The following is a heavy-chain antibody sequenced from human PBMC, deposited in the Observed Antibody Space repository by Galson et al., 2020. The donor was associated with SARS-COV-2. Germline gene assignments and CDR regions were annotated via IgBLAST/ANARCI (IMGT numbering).Heavy chain of an antibody. CDR1: GFTFSSYW. CDR2: IYSEGSST. D-gene: IGHD7-27*01. V-gene: IGHV3-74*01. CDR3: ARGDMGNDYFDY. J-gene: IGHJ4*02. Sequence: GESLRLSCAASGFTFSSYWMHWVRQAPGKGLVWVSRIYSEGSSTSYADSVKGRFTISGDNAKNTLYLQMNSLRAEDTAVYYCARGDMGNDYFDYWGQGTLVTVSS.